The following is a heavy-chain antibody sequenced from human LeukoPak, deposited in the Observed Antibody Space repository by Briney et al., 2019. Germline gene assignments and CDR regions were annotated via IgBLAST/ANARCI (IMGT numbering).Heavy chain of an antibody. D-gene: IGHD6-13*01. CDR1: GGSFSGYS. CDR3: ASGGYTSSFDY. Sequence: PSETLSLTCAAYGGSFSGYSWSWIRQPPGKGLEWIGEINHSGSTNDNPSLRSRVIVSVDTSKNQFSLKLSSVTAADTAVYYCASGGYTSSFDYWGQGTLVTVSS. CDR2: INHSGST. V-gene: IGHV4-34*01. J-gene: IGHJ4*02.